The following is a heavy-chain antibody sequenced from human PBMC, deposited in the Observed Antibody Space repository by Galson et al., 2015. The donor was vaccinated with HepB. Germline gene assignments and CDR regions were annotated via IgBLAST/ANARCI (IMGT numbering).Heavy chain of an antibody. CDR1: GYTFTSYY. J-gene: IGHJ4*02. Sequence: QSGAEVKKPGESLKISCKGSGYTFTSYYMHWVRQAPGQGLEWMGIINPSGGSTSYAQKLQGRVTMTRDTSTSTVYMELSSLRSEDTAVYYCAREPYSIAVAGTPFDYWCQGTLVTVSS. CDR3: AREPYSIAVAGTPFDY. V-gene: IGHV1-46*04. D-gene: IGHD6-19*01. CDR2: INPSGGST.